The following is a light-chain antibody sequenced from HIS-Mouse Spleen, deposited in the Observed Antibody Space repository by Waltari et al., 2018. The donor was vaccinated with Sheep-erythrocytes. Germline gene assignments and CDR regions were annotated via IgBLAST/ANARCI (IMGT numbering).Light chain of an antibody. CDR2: DAS. CDR1: HGISSA. V-gene: IGKV1D-13*01. Sequence: AILLTQSPSSLSASVGDRVTITCRASHGISSALAWYQQKPGKAPKLLISDASSLESGVPSRFSGSGSGTDFTLTISSLQPEDFATYYCQQFNNYPRTFGQGTKVEIK. J-gene: IGKJ1*01. CDR3: QQFNNYPRT.